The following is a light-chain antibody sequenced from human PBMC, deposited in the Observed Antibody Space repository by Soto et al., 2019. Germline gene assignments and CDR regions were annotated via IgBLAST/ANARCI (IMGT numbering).Light chain of an antibody. Sequence: QSALTQPASVSGSPGQSITISCSGTSSDVGGYSLVSWYQQYPGKAPEIIIYEDNRRPPGVSNRGSASKSGNTAPLTISGLQAEDEGDYYCSSYAGGGTWVFGGGTKLTVL. CDR3: SSYAGGGTWV. V-gene: IGLV2-23*01. J-gene: IGLJ3*02. CDR2: EDN. CDR1: SSDVGGYSL.